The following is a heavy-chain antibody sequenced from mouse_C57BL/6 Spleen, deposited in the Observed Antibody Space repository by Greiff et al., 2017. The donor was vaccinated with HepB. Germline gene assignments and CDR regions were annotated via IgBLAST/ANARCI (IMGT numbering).Heavy chain of an antibody. CDR3: ASYYGSSYDYAMDY. D-gene: IGHD1-1*01. V-gene: IGHV1-26*01. CDR1: GYTFTDYY. CDR2: INPNNGGT. J-gene: IGHJ4*01. Sequence: EVQLQESGPELVKPGASVKISCKASGYTFTDYYMNWVKQSHGKSLEWIGDINPNNGGTSYNQKFKGKATLTVDKSSSTAYMELRSLTSEDSAVYYCASYYGSSYDYAMDYWGQGTSVTVSS.